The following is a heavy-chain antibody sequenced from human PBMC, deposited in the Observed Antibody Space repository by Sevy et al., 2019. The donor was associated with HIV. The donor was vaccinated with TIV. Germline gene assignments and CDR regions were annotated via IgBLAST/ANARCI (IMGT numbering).Heavy chain of an antibody. CDR2: ISGYNGNT. Sequence: ASVKVSCKASGYTFTNYGISWVRQAPGQGLEWMGWISGYNGNTNYAQKFQGRVTMTTDTSTGTAYMELRSLRSDDTAVYYCARERWAFDIWGQGTMVTVSS. V-gene: IGHV1-18*01. J-gene: IGHJ3*02. D-gene: IGHD2-15*01. CDR3: ARERWAFDI. CDR1: GYTFTNYG.